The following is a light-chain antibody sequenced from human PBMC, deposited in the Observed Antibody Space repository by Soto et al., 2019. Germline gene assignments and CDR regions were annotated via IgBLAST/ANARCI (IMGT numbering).Light chain of an antibody. V-gene: IGKV1-39*01. J-gene: IGKJ4*01. Sequence: DIRMTQSPSSLSASVGDRVSITCRASQSIRGFLNWYQQKPGKAPELLIYATSILNSGVPSRFSGSASGTEFTLTISSLQPEDFATYYCQQCYSTPPLSFGGGTKVDIK. CDR2: ATS. CDR3: QQCYSTPPLS. CDR1: QSIRGF.